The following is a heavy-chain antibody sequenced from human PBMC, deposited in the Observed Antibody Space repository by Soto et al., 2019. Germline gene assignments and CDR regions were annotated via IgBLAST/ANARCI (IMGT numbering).Heavy chain of an antibody. CDR2: IIPIFGTA. CDR1: GGTFSSYA. Sequence: GASVKVSCKASGGTFSSYAISWVRQAPGQGLEWMGGIIPIFGTANYAQKFQGRVTITADESTSTAYMELSSLRSEDTAVYYCAREGAYYYDSSGYSEHWGQGTLVTVSS. D-gene: IGHD3-22*01. V-gene: IGHV1-69*13. J-gene: IGHJ1*01. CDR3: AREGAYYYDSSGYSEH.